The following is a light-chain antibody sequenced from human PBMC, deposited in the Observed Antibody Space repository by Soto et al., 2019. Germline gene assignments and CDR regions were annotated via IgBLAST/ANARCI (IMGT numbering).Light chain of an antibody. Sequence: EIVLTQSPATLSLSPGESASLSCRASQSIANHLSWFQKKPGQAPRILMSDASNRATVIPARFSGSGSGTDFTLTNSSLEPEDVAVYYCQQRSDWPSTLGQGTRLEIK. CDR1: QSIANH. CDR2: DAS. V-gene: IGKV3-11*01. CDR3: QQRSDWPST. J-gene: IGKJ5*01.